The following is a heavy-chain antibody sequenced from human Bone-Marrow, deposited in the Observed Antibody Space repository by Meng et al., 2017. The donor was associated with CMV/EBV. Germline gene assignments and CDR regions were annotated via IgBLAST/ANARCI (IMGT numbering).Heavy chain of an antibody. CDR3: ARDLPDIRFLEWLIEAAPDAFDI. V-gene: IGHV3-74*01. J-gene: IGHJ3*02. Sequence: GESLKISCAASGFTFSSYWMHWVRQAPGKGLVWVSRINSDGSSTSYADSVKGRFTISRDNAKNTLYLQMNSLRAEDTAVYYCARDLPDIRFLEWLIEAAPDAFDIWGQGTMVTFSS. CDR1: GFTFSSYW. CDR2: INSDGSST. D-gene: IGHD3-3*01.